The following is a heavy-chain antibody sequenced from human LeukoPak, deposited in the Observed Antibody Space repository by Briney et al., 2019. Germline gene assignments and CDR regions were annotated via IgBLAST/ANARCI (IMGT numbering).Heavy chain of an antibody. CDR1: GFTFSSYD. Sequence: GGSLRLSCAASGFTFSSYDMHWVRQAAGKGLEWVSAIGTAGDTYYPGSVKGRFTISRENAKNSLYLQMNSLRAGDTAVYYCARSGGDDDAFDIWGQGTMVTVSS. J-gene: IGHJ3*02. CDR3: ARSGGDDDAFDI. D-gene: IGHD3-10*01. CDR2: IGTAGDT. V-gene: IGHV3-13*01.